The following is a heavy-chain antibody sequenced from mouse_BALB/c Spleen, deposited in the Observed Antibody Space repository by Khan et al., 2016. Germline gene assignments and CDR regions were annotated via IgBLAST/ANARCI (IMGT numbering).Heavy chain of an antibody. CDR2: ISYSGST. CDR1: GYSITSDYA. J-gene: IGHJ1*01. D-gene: IGHD1-1*01. V-gene: IGHV3-2*02. Sequence: EVQLQESGPGLVKPSQSLSLTCTVTGYSITSDYAWNWIRQFPGNKLEWMGYISYSGSTSYNPSLKRRISITRDTSKNQFFLQLNSVTTEDTATYYCARYCYGSSYWYFDVWGAGTTVTVSS. CDR3: ARYCYGSSYWYFDV.